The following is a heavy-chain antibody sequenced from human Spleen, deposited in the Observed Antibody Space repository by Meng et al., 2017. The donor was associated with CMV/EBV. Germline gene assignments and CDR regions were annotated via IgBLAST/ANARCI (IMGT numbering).Heavy chain of an antibody. Sequence: AVYGGSFSGSHWTWIRQPPGKGLEWIGEINHSGSTNYNPSLKSRVTISVDTSKNQFSLKLSSVTAADTAVYYCARADSSSWRSFDYWGQGTLVTVSS. J-gene: IGHJ4*02. D-gene: IGHD6-13*01. CDR2: INHSGST. CDR3: ARADSSSWRSFDY. CDR1: GGSFSGSH. V-gene: IGHV4-34*01.